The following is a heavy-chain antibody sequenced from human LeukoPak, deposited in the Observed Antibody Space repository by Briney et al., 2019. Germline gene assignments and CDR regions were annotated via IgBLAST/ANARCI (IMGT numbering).Heavy chain of an antibody. V-gene: IGHV3-30*18. D-gene: IGHD3-10*01. Sequence: PGGSLRLSCAASGFTFSSYGMHWVRQAPGKGLEWVAVISYDGSNKYYADSVKGRFTISRDNSKNTLYLQMSSLRAEGSAVYYCAKRGGYETMAAFDYWGQGTLVTVSS. CDR3: AKRGGYETMAAFDY. CDR1: GFTFSSYG. CDR2: ISYDGSNK. J-gene: IGHJ4*02.